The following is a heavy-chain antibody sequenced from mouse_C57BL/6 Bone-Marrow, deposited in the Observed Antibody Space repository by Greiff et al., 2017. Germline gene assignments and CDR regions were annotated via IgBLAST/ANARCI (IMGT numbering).Heavy chain of an antibody. CDR1: GYTFTSYT. J-gene: IGHJ3*01. D-gene: IGHD1-1*01. V-gene: IGHV1-4*01. CDR2: INPSSGYT. Sequence: VQLQQSGAELARPGASVKMSCKASGYTFTSYTMHWVKQRPGQGLEWIGYINPSSGYTKYNQKFKDKATLTADKSSSTAYMQLSSVTSEDSAVYYCARSRITSVVGGGFAYWGQGTLVTVSA. CDR3: ARSRITSVVGGGFAY.